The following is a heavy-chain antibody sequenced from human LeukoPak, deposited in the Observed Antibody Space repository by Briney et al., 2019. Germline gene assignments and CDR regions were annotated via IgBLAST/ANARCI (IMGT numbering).Heavy chain of an antibody. CDR2: IYYSGTA. J-gene: IGHJ3*02. Sequence: PSETLSLTCAVYGGSFSGYYWSWIRQPPGKGLEWIGSIYYSGTAYYTPSLKSRVTISVDTSKNQFSLKLSSVTAADTAVYYCARANTSLNYYDSSAYYYHDAFDIWGQGTMVTVSS. D-gene: IGHD3-22*01. CDR1: GGSFSGYY. CDR3: ARANTSLNYYDSSAYYYHDAFDI. V-gene: IGHV4-34*01.